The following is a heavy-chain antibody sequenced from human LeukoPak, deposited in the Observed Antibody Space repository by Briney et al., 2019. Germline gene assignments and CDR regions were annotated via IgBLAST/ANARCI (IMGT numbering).Heavy chain of an antibody. Sequence: SETLLLTCTVPGGSIRSSRDTWGWIRQPPGKGLDGIMSIYNRRNAYYNPSLKIRVTISVDTSKNQCSLKLGSMTAADTAVYFCASGWYFFDAWGQGTLVTVSS. V-gene: IGHV4-39*01. CDR1: GGSIRSSRDT. CDR3: ASGWYFFDA. CDR2: IYNRRNA. D-gene: IGHD6-19*01. J-gene: IGHJ4*02.